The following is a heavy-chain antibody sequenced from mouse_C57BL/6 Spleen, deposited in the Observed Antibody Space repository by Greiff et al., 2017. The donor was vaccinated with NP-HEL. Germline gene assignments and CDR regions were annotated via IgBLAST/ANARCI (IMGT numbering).Heavy chain of an antibody. D-gene: IGHD1-1*01. CDR1: GFTFSDAW. CDR3: TRSHYYGSSSYYFDY. J-gene: IGHJ2*01. CDR2: IRNKANNHAT. V-gene: IGHV6-6*01. Sequence: EVHLVESGGGLVQPGGSMKLSCAASGFTFSDAWMDWVRQSPEKGLEWVAEIRNKANNHATYYAESVKGRFTISRDDSKSSVYLQMNSLRAEDTGIYYCTRSHYYGSSSYYFDYWGQGTTLTVSS.